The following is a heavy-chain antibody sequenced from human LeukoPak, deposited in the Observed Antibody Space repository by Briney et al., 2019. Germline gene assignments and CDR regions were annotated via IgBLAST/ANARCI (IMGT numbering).Heavy chain of an antibody. CDR1: GGSISSSSYY. CDR3: ARGRGDTDY. D-gene: IGHD3-16*01. Sequence: SETLSLTCPVSGGSISSSSYYWGWIRQPPGKGLEWIGSIYYSGSTYYNPSLKSRVTISVDTSKNQFSLKLSSVTAADTAVYYCARGRGDTDYWGQGTLVTVSS. J-gene: IGHJ4*02. CDR2: IYYSGST. V-gene: IGHV4-39*01.